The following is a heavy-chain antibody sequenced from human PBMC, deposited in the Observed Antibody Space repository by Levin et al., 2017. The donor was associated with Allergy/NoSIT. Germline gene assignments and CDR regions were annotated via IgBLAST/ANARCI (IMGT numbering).Heavy chain of an antibody. V-gene: IGHV4-4*07. Sequence: SETLSLTCTVSGGSISSYYWSWIRQPAGKGLEWIGRIYTSGSTNYNPSLKSRVTMSVDTSKNQFSLKLSSVTAADTAVYYCARDQGPPYSSERPDAGYYYYYGMDVWGQGTTVTVSS. CDR1: GGSISSYY. J-gene: IGHJ6*02. CDR3: ARDQGPPYSSERPDAGYYYYYGMDV. CDR2: IYTSGST. D-gene: IGHD6-25*01.